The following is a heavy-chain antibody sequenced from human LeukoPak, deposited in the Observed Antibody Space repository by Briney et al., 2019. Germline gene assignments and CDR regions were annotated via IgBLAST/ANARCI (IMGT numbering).Heavy chain of an antibody. CDR1: GGSFSGYY. CDR3: ARPLYDYGYYFDY. D-gene: IGHD4-17*01. Sequence: SETLSLTCAVYGGSFSGYYWSWIRQPPGKGLEWIGEINHSGSTYYNPSLKSRVTISVDTSKNQFSLKLSSVTAADTAVYYCARPLYDYGYYFDYWGQGTLVTVSS. V-gene: IGHV4-34*01. J-gene: IGHJ4*02. CDR2: INHSGST.